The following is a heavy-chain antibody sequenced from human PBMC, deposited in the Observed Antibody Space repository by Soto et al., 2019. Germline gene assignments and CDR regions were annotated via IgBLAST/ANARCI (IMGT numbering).Heavy chain of an antibody. V-gene: IGHV3-30*18. D-gene: IGHD3-10*01. Sequence: QVQLVEAGGGVVQPGTSLRLYCAASGFTSSSFVIHWVRQAPGKGLEWLAVISSDGNNQYYADSVKGRFTISRDNSKKTLYLQVTSLRAEDTAVYFCAKERGVLDAFDIWGQGTMVTVS. CDR2: ISSDGNNQ. CDR3: AKERGVLDAFDI. CDR1: GFTSSSFV. J-gene: IGHJ3*02.